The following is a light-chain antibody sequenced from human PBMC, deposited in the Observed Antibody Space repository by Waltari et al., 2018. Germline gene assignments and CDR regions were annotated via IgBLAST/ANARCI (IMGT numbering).Light chain of an antibody. CDR2: EVT. CDR3: CSFTRTSTWV. CDR1: NGDIGNYNY. J-gene: IGLJ3*02. Sequence: QSALTQPASVSGSPGQSITISCTGTNGDIGNYNYVSWYQQHPGKAPKLMIYEVTNRPSGVSSGFSGSKSGNTASLTISGLQAEDEADYYCCSFTRTSTWVFGGGTKLTVL. V-gene: IGLV2-14*01.